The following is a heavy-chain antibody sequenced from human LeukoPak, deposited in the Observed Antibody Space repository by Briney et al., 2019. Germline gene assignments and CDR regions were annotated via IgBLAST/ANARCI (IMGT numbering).Heavy chain of an antibody. CDR1: GFTFSNYG. V-gene: IGHV3-30*02. CDR3: AKPLLWFGELSYYFDY. J-gene: IGHJ4*02. D-gene: IGHD3-10*01. Sequence: GGSLRLSCAASGFTFSNYGMHWVRQAPGKGLEWVAFIRYDGSNKYYADSVKGRFTISRDNSKNTLYLQMNSLRAEDTAVYYCAKPLLWFGELSYYFDYWGQGTLVTVSS. CDR2: IRYDGSNK.